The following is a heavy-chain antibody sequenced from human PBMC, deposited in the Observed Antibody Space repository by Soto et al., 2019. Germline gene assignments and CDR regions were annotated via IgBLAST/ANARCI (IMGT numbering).Heavy chain of an antibody. Sequence: GGSLRLSCAASGFTFSSFGMHWVRQAPGKGLEWVSLIWYDGSKKSYGDSVKGRFTISRDNSRDTVYLQMNSLRADDTAVYYCARDASYYSLWSGYYPSRNGMDVWGQGTTVTVS. J-gene: IGHJ6*02. CDR2: IWYDGSKK. V-gene: IGHV3-33*01. CDR1: GFTFSSFG. CDR3: ARDASYYSLWSGYYPSRNGMDV. D-gene: IGHD3-3*01.